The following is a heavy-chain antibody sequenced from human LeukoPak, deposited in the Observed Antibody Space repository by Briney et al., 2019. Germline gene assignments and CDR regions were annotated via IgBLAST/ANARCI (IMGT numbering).Heavy chain of an antibody. CDR1: EYTFTSYY. Sequence: ASVKVSCKASEYTFTSYYMHWVRQAPGQGLEWMGIINPSGGSTSYAQKFQGRVTMTRNTSTSTVYMELSSLRSEDTAVYYCARDRDYYDSSGYYYFDYWGQGTLVTVSS. V-gene: IGHV1-46*01. CDR2: INPSGGST. J-gene: IGHJ4*02. CDR3: ARDRDYYDSSGYYYFDY. D-gene: IGHD3-22*01.